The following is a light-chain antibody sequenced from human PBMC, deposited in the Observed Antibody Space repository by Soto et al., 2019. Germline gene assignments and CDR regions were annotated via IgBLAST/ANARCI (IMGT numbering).Light chain of an antibody. CDR2: EAT. Sequence: DPQMTQSPSSLSASVGDRVTISCRASQSISNYLNWYQQKSGKAPTLLIHEATNLEAGVPSRFTGSRSGTEFPLTISSLQPEDIATYYCQQYHDLVFTFGQGTRLDIK. V-gene: IGKV1-33*01. CDR3: QQYHDLVFT. CDR1: QSISNY. J-gene: IGKJ5*01.